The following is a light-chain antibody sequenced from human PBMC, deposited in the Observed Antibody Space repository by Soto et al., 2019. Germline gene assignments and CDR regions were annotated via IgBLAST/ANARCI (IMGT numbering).Light chain of an antibody. J-gene: IGKJ2*01. CDR3: QQYYSYPVD. V-gene: IGKV1-5*01. Sequence: DIQMTQSPSTLSASVGDRVTITCRASQSISSWLAWYQQKPGKAPKLLIYDASSLESGVPSRFSGSGSGTEFTLTISSLQPDDFATYYCQQYYSYPVDFGQGTKLEIK. CDR2: DAS. CDR1: QSISSW.